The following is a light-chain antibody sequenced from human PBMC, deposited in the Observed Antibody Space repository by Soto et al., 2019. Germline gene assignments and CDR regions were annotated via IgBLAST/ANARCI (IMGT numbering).Light chain of an antibody. CDR3: QSYDTSLTTFV. V-gene: IGLV1-40*01. J-gene: IGLJ2*01. CDR1: SSNIGAGYD. CDR2: GNT. Sequence: QSVLTQPPSVSGAPGQRVTISCTGSSSNIGAGYDVLWYQQLPGTAPKLLIYGNTNRPSGVPDRFSGSKSGTSASLAITGLQTEDEADYYCQSYDTSLTTFVFGGGTKLTVL.